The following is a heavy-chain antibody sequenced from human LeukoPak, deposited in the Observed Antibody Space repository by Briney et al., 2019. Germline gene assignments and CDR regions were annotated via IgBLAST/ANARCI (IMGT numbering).Heavy chain of an antibody. V-gene: IGHV1-69*05. D-gene: IGHD3-22*01. CDR2: IIPIFDTA. CDR1: GGTFSSYA. Sequence: ASVKVSCKASGGTFSSYAISWVRQAPGQGLEWMGGIIPIFDTANYAQKFQGRVTITTDESTSTAYMELSSLRSEDTAVYYCASLAPDYYDSSGYSYYFNYWGQGTLVTVSS. CDR3: ASLAPDYYDSSGYSYYFNY. J-gene: IGHJ4*02.